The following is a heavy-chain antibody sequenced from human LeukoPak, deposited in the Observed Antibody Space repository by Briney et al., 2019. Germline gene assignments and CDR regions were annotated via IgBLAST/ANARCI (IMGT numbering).Heavy chain of an antibody. D-gene: IGHD3-22*01. CDR2: INHSGST. CDR1: GGSFSGYY. CDR3: ARGRRYYYDSSGYYRYYYYGMDV. V-gene: IGHV4-34*01. J-gene: IGHJ6*02. Sequence: SETLSLTCAVYGGSFSGYYWSWIRQPPGKGLEWIGEINHSGSTNYNPSLKSRVTISVDTSKNQFSLKLSSVTAADTAVYYCARGRRYYYDSSGYYRYYYYGMDVWGHGTTVTVSS.